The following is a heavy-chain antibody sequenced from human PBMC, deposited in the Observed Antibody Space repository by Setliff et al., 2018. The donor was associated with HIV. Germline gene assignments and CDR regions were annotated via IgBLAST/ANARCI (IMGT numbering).Heavy chain of an antibody. Sequence: GASVKVSCKVSGYTVTELSINWVRQAPGKGPEWMGGFDPEDNKIVYAQKFQGRISITWDSSGNTLFLELGPLRSDDSATYYCVRAFDQDFHNWGQGTVVTVSS. J-gene: IGHJ1*01. CDR2: FDPEDNKI. V-gene: IGHV1-24*01. D-gene: IGHD3-9*01. CDR3: VRAFDQDFHN. CDR1: GYTVTELS.